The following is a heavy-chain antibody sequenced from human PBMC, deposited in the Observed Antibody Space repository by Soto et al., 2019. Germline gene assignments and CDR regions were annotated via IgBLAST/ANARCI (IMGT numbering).Heavy chain of an antibody. J-gene: IGHJ6*02. CDR2: INQDESAK. V-gene: IGHV3-7*05. CDR1: GFAFNTHW. D-gene: IGHD1-26*01. CDR3: ARGEHSTSSYYYYYGLDV. Sequence: EVQLVESGGGLVQPGGSLRLSCTTSGFAFNTHWMSWVRQAPGKGLEWVANINQDESAKYYVDSVEGRFTVSRDNAKTSVSLQRNSLRAEDTAVYYCARGEHSTSSYYYYYGLDVWGQGTTVIVSS.